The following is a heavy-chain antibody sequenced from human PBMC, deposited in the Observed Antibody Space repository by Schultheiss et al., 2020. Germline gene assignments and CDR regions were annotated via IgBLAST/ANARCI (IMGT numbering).Heavy chain of an antibody. J-gene: IGHJ4*02. D-gene: IGHD1-26*01. V-gene: IGHV3-23*01. CDR1: GFTFSSYA. Sequence: GGSLRLSCAASGFTFSSYAMSWVRQATGKGLEWVSAISGSGGSTYYADSVKGRFTISRDNSKNTLYLQMNSLRAEDTAVYYCAKDKLGRVGVMDFDYWGQGTLVTGSS. CDR3: AKDKLGRVGVMDFDY. CDR2: ISGSGGST.